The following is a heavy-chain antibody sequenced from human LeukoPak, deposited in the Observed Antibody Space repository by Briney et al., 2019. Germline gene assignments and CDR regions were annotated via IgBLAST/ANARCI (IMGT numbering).Heavy chain of an antibody. V-gene: IGHV3-30*18. CDR1: GFTFSSYG. CDR2: ISYDGSNK. Sequence: GGSLRLSCAASGFTFSSYGMHWVRQAPGKGLEWVAVISYDGSNKYYAGSVKGRFTISRDNSKNTLYLQMNSLRAEDTAVYYCAKGAYSSSMDVWGQGTTVTVSS. D-gene: IGHD6-13*01. J-gene: IGHJ6*02. CDR3: AKGAYSSSMDV.